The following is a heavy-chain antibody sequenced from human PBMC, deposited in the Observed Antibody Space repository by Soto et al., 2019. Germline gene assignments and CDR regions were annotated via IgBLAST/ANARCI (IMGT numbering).Heavy chain of an antibody. Sequence: SETLSLTCTVSGGSISSYYWSWIRQPPGKGLEWIGYIYYSGSTNYNPSLKSRVTISVDTSKNQFSLKLSSVTAADTAVYYCARHEPLHGDYDYWGQGTLVTVSS. V-gene: IGHV4-59*08. D-gene: IGHD4-17*01. J-gene: IGHJ4*02. CDR3: ARHEPLHGDYDY. CDR2: IYYSGST. CDR1: GGSISSYY.